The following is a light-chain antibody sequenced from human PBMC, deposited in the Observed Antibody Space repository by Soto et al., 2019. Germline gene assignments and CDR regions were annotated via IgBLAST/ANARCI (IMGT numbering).Light chain of an antibody. CDR1: QSISSN. J-gene: IGKJ1*01. Sequence: ETVMTPSPATLSVSPGERATLSCRASQSISSNLAWYQQKPGQAPRLLIYGASTRATGIPARFTGSGSGTEFTLTISSLQSEDFAVYYCQQYNPPWTFGQGTKVDIK. CDR3: QQYNPPWT. V-gene: IGKV3-15*01. CDR2: GAS.